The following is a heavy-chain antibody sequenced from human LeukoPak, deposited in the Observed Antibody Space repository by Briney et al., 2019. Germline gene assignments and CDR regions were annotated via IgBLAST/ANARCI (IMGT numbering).Heavy chain of an antibody. CDR1: GYSFITYW. Sequence: GESLKISCKGSGYSFITYWISWVRQVPGKGLEWMGRIDPTDSETNYSPSFQGHVTISADKSISTVYLEWSSLKASDTAMYYCARPGDGGYVYFDHWGQGTLVTVSS. D-gene: IGHD5-12*01. V-gene: IGHV5-10-1*01. CDR2: IDPTDSET. J-gene: IGHJ4*02. CDR3: ARPGDGGYVYFDH.